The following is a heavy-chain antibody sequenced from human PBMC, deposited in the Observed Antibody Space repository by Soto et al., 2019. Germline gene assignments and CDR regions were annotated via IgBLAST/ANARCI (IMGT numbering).Heavy chain of an antibody. V-gene: IGHV3-23*01. J-gene: IGHJ4*02. D-gene: IGHD3-22*01. CDR2: ISGSGGST. CDR1: GFTFSSYA. Sequence: GGSLRLSCAASGFTFSSYAMSWVRQAPGKGLEWVSAISGSGGSTYYADSVKGRFTISRDNSKNTLYLQMNSLRAEDTAVYYCAKSRPYTMIVVGEIKYYFDYWGQGTLVTVSS. CDR3: AKSRPYTMIVVGEIKYYFDY.